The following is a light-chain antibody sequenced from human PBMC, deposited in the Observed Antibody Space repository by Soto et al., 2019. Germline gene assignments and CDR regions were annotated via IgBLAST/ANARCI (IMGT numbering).Light chain of an antibody. Sequence: QSVLTQPASVSGSPGQSITISCTGTSSDVGGYNYVSWYQQHPGKAPKLMIYHVTYRPSGVSNPFSGSKSGNTASLTISGLQNEDEADYYCNSYTTHSTYVFGTGTKVTVL. CDR2: HVT. J-gene: IGLJ1*01. V-gene: IGLV2-14*01. CDR1: SSDVGGYNY. CDR3: NSYTTHSTYV.